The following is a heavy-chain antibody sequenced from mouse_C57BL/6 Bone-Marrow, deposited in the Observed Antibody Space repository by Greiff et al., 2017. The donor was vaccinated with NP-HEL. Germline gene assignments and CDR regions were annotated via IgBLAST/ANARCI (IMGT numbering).Heavy chain of an antibody. CDR2: IDPSDSYT. Sequence: VQLQQPGAELVMPGASVKLSCKASGYTFTSYWMHWVKQRPGQGLEWIGEIDPSDSYTNYNQKFKGKSTLTVDKSSSTAYMQLSSLTSEDSAVYYCAREDWALDYWGQGTTLTVSA. J-gene: IGHJ2*01. V-gene: IGHV1-69*01. CDR3: AREDWALDY. CDR1: GYTFTSYW. D-gene: IGHD4-1*01.